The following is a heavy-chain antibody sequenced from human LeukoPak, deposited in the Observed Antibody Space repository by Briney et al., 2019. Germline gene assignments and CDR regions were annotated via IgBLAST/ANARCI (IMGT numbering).Heavy chain of an antibody. D-gene: IGHD6-13*01. V-gene: IGHV4-4*07. CDR3: AGGYSMGLFDY. CDR2: IYTSGST. Sequence: SETLSLTCTVSGGSISSYYWSWIRQPAGKGLEWIGRIYTSGSTNYNPSLKSRVTMSVDTSKIQFSLKLSSVTAADTAVYYCAGGYSMGLFDYWGQGTLVTVSS. CDR1: GGSISSYY. J-gene: IGHJ4*02.